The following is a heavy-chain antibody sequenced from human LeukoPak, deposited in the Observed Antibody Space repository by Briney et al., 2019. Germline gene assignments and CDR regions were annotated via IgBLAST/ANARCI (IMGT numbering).Heavy chain of an antibody. D-gene: IGHD3-10*01. Sequence: PSETLSLTCTVSGGSISSYYWSWIRQPPGKGLEWIGYIYYSGSTNYNPSFKSRVTISVDTSKNQFSLKLSSVTAADTAVYYCARVKGYYGSGSYFDYWGQGTLVTVSS. J-gene: IGHJ4*02. V-gene: IGHV4-59*01. CDR2: IYYSGST. CDR3: ARVKGYYGSGSYFDY. CDR1: GGSISSYY.